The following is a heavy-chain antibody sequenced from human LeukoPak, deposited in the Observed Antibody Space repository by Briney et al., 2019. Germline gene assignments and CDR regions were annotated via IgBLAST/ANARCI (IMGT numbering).Heavy chain of an antibody. CDR3: AREMEEDSTGYDAFDI. J-gene: IGHJ3*02. CDR1: GYTFTSYG. CDR2: ISAYNGNT. D-gene: IGHD3-22*01. V-gene: IGHV1-18*01. Sequence: ASVKVSCKASGYTFTSYGISWVRQAPGQGLEWMGWISAYNGNTNYAQKLQGRVTMTTDTSTSTAYMELRSLRSDDTAVYYCAREMEEDSTGYDAFDIWGQGTLVTVSS.